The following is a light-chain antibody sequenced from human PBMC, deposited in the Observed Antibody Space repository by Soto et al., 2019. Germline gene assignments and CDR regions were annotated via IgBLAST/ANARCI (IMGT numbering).Light chain of an antibody. J-gene: IGKJ4*01. CDR3: QQYDNLPVT. V-gene: IGKV1-33*01. Sequence: DSQMTQSPSSLSAFVGDRVTITCQASQDISNYLNWYQQKPGKAPKLLIYDASNLETGVPSRFSGSGSGTDFTFTISSLQPEDIATYYCQQYDNLPVTFGGGTKVDIK. CDR1: QDISNY. CDR2: DAS.